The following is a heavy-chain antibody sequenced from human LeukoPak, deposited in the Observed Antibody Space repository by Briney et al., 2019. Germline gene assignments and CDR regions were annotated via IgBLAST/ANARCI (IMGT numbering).Heavy chain of an antibody. CDR2: ISGSGGSA. Sequence: GGSLRLSCAASGFTFSSYAMSWVRQAPGKGLEWVAAISGSGGSAYYADSVKGRFTISRDNSKNTLYLQMNSLRAEATDVYSCARLEIGFAYWGQGTLVTVSS. J-gene: IGHJ4*02. D-gene: IGHD1-1*01. V-gene: IGHV3-23*01. CDR1: GFTFSSYA. CDR3: ARLEIGFAY.